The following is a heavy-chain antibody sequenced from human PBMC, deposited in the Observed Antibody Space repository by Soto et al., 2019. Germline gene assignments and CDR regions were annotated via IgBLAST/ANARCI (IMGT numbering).Heavy chain of an antibody. CDR2: IYHSGST. V-gene: IGHV4-30-4*01. J-gene: IGHJ5*02. CDR3: ARGRPDGARLDP. Sequence: QVQLQESGPGLVKPSQTLSLTCTVSGGSISSGDYYWSWIRQPPGKGLEWIGYIYHSGSTYYNPSLNSRVTISVDTSKNQFSLKLSSVTAADTAVYYCARGRPDGARLDPWGQGTLVTVSS. CDR1: GGSISSGDYY. D-gene: IGHD6-6*01.